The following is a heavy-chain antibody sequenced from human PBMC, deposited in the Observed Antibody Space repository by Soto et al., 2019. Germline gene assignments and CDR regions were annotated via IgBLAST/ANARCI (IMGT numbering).Heavy chain of an antibody. J-gene: IGHJ4*02. Sequence: PGGSLRLSCAASGFTFSSYCMHWVRQAPGKGLEWVAVISYDGSNKYYADSVKGRFTISRDNSKNTLYLQMNSLRAEDTAVYYCAKDIPLNILDYWGQGTLVTVSS. CDR1: GFTFSSYC. D-gene: IGHD2-21*01. CDR2: ISYDGSNK. V-gene: IGHV3-30*18. CDR3: AKDIPLNILDY.